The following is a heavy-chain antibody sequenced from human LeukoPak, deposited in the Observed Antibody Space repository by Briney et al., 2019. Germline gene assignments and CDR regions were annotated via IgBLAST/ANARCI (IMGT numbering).Heavy chain of an antibody. CDR2: IYSGGNT. D-gene: IGHD3-22*01. CDR1: GFTVSSNY. Sequence: GGSLRLSCAASGFTVSSNYMSWVRQAPGKGLEWVSVIYSGGNTYYADSVKGRFTISRDNSKNTLYLQMNSLRAEDTAVYYCAKRSSYYDSSGYYYPLDYWGQGTLVTVSS. J-gene: IGHJ4*02. CDR3: AKRSSYYDSSGYYYPLDY. V-gene: IGHV3-66*01.